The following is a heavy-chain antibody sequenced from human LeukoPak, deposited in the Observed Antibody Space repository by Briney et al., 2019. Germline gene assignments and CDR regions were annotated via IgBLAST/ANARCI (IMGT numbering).Heavy chain of an antibody. J-gene: IGHJ4*02. Sequence: PGGSLRLSXAASGFTFSSYGMHWVRQAPGKGLEWVAVIWYDGSNKYYADSVKGRFTISRDNSKNTLYLQMNSLRAEDTAVYYCAKYGSDYDGSGYYYGGQGTLVTVSS. CDR3: AKYGSDYDGSGYYY. CDR1: GFTFSSYG. CDR2: IWYDGSNK. D-gene: IGHD3-22*01. V-gene: IGHV3-33*06.